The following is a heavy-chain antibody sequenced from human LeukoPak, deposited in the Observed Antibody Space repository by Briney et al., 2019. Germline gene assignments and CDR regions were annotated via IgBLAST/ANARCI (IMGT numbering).Heavy chain of an antibody. CDR3: ATSNSWNDDFDS. CDR1: GYSFTDYY. J-gene: IGHJ4*02. V-gene: IGHV1-2*02. D-gene: IGHD1-1*01. CDR2: INPNSGGT. Sequence: ASVKVSCKASGYSFTDYYMHWVRQAPGQGLEWMGWINPNSGGTNYAQKFQGRVTMTRDTSITTAYMDLSRLRSDDTAVYYCATSNSWNDDFDSWGQGTVVTVSS.